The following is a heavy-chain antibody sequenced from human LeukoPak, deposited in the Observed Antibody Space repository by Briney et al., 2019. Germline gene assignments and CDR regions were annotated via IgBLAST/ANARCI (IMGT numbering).Heavy chain of an antibody. D-gene: IGHD6-13*01. Sequence: PGGSLRLSCAASGFTFSSYSMNWVRQAPGKGLEWVSSISSSSSYIYYADSVKGRFTISRDNAKNSLYLQMNSLRAEDTAVYYCARDEAGIAAAGAFDYWGQGTLVTVSS. CDR2: ISSSSSYI. CDR1: GFTFSSYS. CDR3: ARDEAGIAAAGAFDY. J-gene: IGHJ4*02. V-gene: IGHV3-21*01.